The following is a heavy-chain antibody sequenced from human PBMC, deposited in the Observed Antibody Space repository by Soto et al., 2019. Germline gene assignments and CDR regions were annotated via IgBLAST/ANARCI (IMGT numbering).Heavy chain of an antibody. Sequence: ASVKVSCKASGYTFTSYAMHWVRQAPGQRLEWMGWINAGNGNTKYSQKFQGRVTITRDTSASTAYMELSSLRSEDTAVHYCARGTSSSLHDHQYVLDVPGQGTTVIVSS. D-gene: IGHD6-6*01. J-gene: IGHJ6*02. V-gene: IGHV1-3*01. CDR1: GYTFTSYA. CDR3: ARGTSSSLHDHQYVLDV. CDR2: INAGNGNT.